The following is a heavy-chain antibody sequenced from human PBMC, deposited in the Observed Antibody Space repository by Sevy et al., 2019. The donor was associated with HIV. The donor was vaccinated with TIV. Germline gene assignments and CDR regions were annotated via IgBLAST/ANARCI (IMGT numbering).Heavy chain of an antibody. CDR1: GFSFSSYS. D-gene: IGHD3-10*01. Sequence: GGSLRLSCAASGFSFSSYSVSWVRQAPGKGLEWVASIGSSNSYIYYADSVKGRFTISRDNAKNSLFLHMNTLRAEDTAVYYCARDKLLPFTVTMVRGALSYYFDSWGQGTLVTVSS. V-gene: IGHV3-21*01. J-gene: IGHJ4*02. CDR2: IGSSNSYI. CDR3: ARDKLLPFTVTMVRGALSYYFDS.